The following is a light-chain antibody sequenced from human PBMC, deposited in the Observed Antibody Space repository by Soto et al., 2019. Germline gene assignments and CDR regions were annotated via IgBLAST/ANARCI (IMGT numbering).Light chain of an antibody. Sequence: QSALTQPRSVSGSPGQSVTISCTGTSSDVGAYNYVSWYQHHPGKATKVMIYDVSERPSGLPDRFSGSKSDNTASLTISGLHEEDEAYYYCCSYAVSYSGVFGGGTKLTVL. J-gene: IGLJ3*02. V-gene: IGLV2-11*01. CDR2: DVS. CDR3: CSYAVSYSGV. CDR1: SSDVGAYNY.